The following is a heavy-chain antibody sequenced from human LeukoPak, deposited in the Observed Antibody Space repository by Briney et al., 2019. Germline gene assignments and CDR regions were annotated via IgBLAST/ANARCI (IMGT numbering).Heavy chain of an antibody. CDR1: GFAFSSYW. Sequence: GGSLRLSCAASGFAFSSYWMSWVRQAPGKGLEWVANIKQDGSEKYYVDSVKGRFTISRDNAKNSLYLQMNSLRAEDTAVYYCARDWVAAAPDYWGQGTLVTVSS. D-gene: IGHD6-13*01. J-gene: IGHJ4*02. CDR2: IKQDGSEK. CDR3: ARDWVAAAPDY. V-gene: IGHV3-7*01.